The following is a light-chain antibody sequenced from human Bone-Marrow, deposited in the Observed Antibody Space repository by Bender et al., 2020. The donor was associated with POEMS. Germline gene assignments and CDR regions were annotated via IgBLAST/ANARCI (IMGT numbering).Light chain of an antibody. Sequence: QSVLTQPPSASETPGQRVTISCSGGSSNIGAHAVNWYQHLPGTAPKLLIYSSHRRPSEVPDRFSGSRSGTSASLAISGLQSEDEADYYCATWDDSLNGPVFGGGTKLTVL. CDR2: SSH. V-gene: IGLV1-44*01. CDR3: ATWDDSLNGPV. J-gene: IGLJ2*01. CDR1: SSNIGAHA.